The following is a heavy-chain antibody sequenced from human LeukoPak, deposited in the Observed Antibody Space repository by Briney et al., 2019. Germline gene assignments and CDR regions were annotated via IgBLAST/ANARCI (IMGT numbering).Heavy chain of an antibody. CDR2: ISYDGSNK. CDR3: ARDLWAAAEIGMDV. J-gene: IGHJ6*02. Sequence: GRSLRLSCAASGFTFSSYAMHWVRQAPGKGLEWVAVISYDGSNKYYADSVKGRFTISRDNSKNTLYLQMNSLRAEDTAVYYCARDLWAAAEIGMDVWGQGTTVTVSS. CDR1: GFTFSSYA. V-gene: IGHV3-30-3*01. D-gene: IGHD6-13*01.